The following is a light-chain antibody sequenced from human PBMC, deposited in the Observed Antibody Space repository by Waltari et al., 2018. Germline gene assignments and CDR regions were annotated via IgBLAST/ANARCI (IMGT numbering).Light chain of an antibody. CDR3: QQYNTYSS. Sequence: DLQMTQSPSSLSESVGDRVTITCRASQSISNWLAWYQQKPGKAPILLIYKASILKSRVPSRFSGSGSGTQFTLTISSLQPGDFATYYCQQYNTYSSFGQGTKLEIK. CDR1: QSISNW. J-gene: IGKJ2*01. CDR2: KAS. V-gene: IGKV1-5*03.